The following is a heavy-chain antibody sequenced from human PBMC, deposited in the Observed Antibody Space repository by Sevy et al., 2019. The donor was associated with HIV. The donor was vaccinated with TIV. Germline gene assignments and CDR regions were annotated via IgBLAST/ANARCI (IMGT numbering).Heavy chain of an antibody. J-gene: IGHJ3*02. V-gene: IGHV4-59*08. CDR3: ARRNDFDI. Sequence: QSQTLSLTCTVSGGSINSDHWNWIRQPPGKGLEWIGYVYYTGETNSNPSLKNRVTISVDRTKNQFSLKLTSVTAADTAVYYCARRNDFDIWGQGTMVTVSS. CDR2: VYYTGET. CDR1: GGSINSDH.